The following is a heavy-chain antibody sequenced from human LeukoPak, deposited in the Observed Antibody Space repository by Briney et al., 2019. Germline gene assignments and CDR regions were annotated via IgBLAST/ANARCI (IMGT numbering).Heavy chain of an antibody. CDR2: NRYSWTT. CDR1: VGFISSYY. Sequence: SETQSLTWSVSVGFISSYYGCWIRQPPGEGLEWIRYNRYSWTTNHNPSLRGRVTISVDASKNHFSLKLTSVTAAATAVYYCPQGSTMGDYWGQGTLVTVSS. V-gene: IGHV4-59*01. D-gene: IGHD5/OR15-5a*01. CDR3: PQGSTMGDY. J-gene: IGHJ4*02.